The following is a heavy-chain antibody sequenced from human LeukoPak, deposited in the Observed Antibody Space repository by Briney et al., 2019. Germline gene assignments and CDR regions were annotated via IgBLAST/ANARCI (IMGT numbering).Heavy chain of an antibody. CDR3: AKPELGYCSSTSCYNHDY. J-gene: IGHJ4*02. Sequence: GGSLRLSCAASGFTFSSYAMSWVRQAPGKGLEWVSAISGSGGSTYYADSVKGRFTISRDNSKNTLYLQMNSLRAEGTAVYYCAKPELGYCSSTSCYNHDYWGQGTLVTVSS. CDR1: GFTFSSYA. D-gene: IGHD2-2*01. V-gene: IGHV3-23*01. CDR2: ISGSGGST.